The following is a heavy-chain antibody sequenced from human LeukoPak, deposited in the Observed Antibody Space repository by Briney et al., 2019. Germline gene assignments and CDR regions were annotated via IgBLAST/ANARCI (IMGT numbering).Heavy chain of an antibody. D-gene: IGHD3-9*01. CDR1: GFTFDDYA. Sequence: AGGSLRLSCAASGFTFDDYAMHWVRQAPGKGLEWVSGISWNSGSIGYADSVMGRFTISRDNAKNSLYLQMNSLRAEDTALYYCAKDGGLFLTGHPNWFDPWGQGTLVTVSS. CDR3: AKDGGLFLTGHPNWFDP. V-gene: IGHV3-9*01. J-gene: IGHJ5*02. CDR2: ISWNSGSI.